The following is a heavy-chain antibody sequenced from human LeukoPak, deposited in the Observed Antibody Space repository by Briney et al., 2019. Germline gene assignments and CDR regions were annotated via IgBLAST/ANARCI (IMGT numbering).Heavy chain of an antibody. D-gene: IGHD4/OR15-4a*01. CDR2: IRVDGSNQ. J-gene: IGHJ4*02. Sequence: GRSLRLSCAASGFTFSSFGMHLVRQAPGKGLEWVAFIRVDGSNQYYADSVKARFTISRDNSNNTLFLQMNSLRVDHTAVYLCAKGYGEPHFDSSGQGTLVTVSS. CDR1: GFTFSSFG. CDR3: AKGYGEPHFDS. V-gene: IGHV3-30*02.